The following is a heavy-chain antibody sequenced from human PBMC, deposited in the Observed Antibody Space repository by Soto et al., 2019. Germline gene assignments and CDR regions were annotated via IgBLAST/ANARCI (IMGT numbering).Heavy chain of an antibody. CDR3: ARRARPDFYYMDG. CDR2: IIGSGVTT. J-gene: IGHJ6*03. D-gene: IGHD6-6*01. Sequence: GGSLRLSCAASGFPFSSYTMSWVRQAPGKGLEWVSGIIGSGVTTYYADSVKGRFTSSRDNSKNTVFLHMNSLRAEDTAVYYCARRARPDFYYMDGWAKGTTVTVSS. V-gene: IGHV3-23*01. CDR1: GFPFSSYT.